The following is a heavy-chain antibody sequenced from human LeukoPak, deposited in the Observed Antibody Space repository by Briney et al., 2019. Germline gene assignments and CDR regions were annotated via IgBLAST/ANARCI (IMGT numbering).Heavy chain of an antibody. V-gene: IGHV5-51*01. CDR2: IYPGDSDT. J-gene: IGHJ3*02. Sequence: GESLRISCKGSGYSFTSYWIGWVRQLPGKGLEWMGIIYPGDSDTRYSPSSQGQVTISADKSISTAYLQWSSLKASDTAMYYCASITPPADAFDIWGQGTMVTVSS. D-gene: IGHD2-15*01. CDR1: GYSFTSYW. CDR3: ASITPPADAFDI.